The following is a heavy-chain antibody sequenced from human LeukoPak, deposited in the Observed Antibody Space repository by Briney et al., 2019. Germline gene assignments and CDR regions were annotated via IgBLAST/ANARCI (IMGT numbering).Heavy chain of an antibody. Sequence: GGSLRLSCAASGFTFSSYAMHWVRQAPGKGLEWVAVISYDGSNKYYADSVKGRFTVSRDNSKNTLYLQMNSLRAEDTAVYYCARAPSMYNWFDPWGQGTLVTVSS. CDR2: ISYDGSNK. V-gene: IGHV3-30-3*01. CDR3: ARAPSMYNWFDP. D-gene: IGHD2-2*01. CDR1: GFTFSSYA. J-gene: IGHJ5*02.